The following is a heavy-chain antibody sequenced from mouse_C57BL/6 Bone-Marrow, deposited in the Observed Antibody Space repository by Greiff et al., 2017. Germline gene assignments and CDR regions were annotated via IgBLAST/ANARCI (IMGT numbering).Heavy chain of an antibody. V-gene: IGHV3-6*01. J-gene: IGHJ3*01. CDR3: ARDLPIYYDYAAWFAY. Sequence: VQLQQSGPGLVKPSQSLSLTCSVTGYSITSGYYWNWIRQFPGNKLEWMGYISYDGSNNYNPSLKNRISITRDTSKNQFFLKLNSVTTEDTATYYCARDLPIYYDYAAWFAYWGQGTLVTVSA. D-gene: IGHD2-4*01. CDR2: ISYDGSN. CDR1: GYSITSGYY.